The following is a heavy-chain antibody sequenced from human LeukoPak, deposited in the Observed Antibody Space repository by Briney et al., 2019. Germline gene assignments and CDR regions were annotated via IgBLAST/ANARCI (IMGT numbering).Heavy chain of an antibody. Sequence: SETLSLTCTVSGGSISSYYWSRIRQPPGKGLEWIGEINHSGSTNYNPSLKSRVTISVDTSKNQFSLKLSSVTAADTAVYYCASSYGDYSFDYWGQGTLVTVSS. V-gene: IGHV4-34*01. J-gene: IGHJ4*02. CDR1: GGSISSYY. CDR3: ASSYGDYSFDY. D-gene: IGHD4-17*01. CDR2: INHSGST.